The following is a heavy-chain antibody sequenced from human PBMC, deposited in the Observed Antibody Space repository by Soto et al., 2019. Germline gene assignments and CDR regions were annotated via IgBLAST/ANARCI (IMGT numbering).Heavy chain of an antibody. CDR1: GGSISSSSYY. CDR3: ARLAAHDCGETFDP. J-gene: IGHJ5*02. Sequence: SETLSLTCTVSGGSISSSSYYWGWIRQPPGKGLEWIGSIYYSGSTYYNPSLKSRVTISVDTSKNQFSLKLSSVTAADTAVYYCARLAAHDCGETFDPWGQGTLVTVSS. V-gene: IGHV4-39*01. CDR2: IYYSGST. D-gene: IGHD4-17*01.